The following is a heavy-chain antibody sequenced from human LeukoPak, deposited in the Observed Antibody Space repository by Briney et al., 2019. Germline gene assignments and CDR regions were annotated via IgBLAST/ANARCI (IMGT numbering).Heavy chain of an antibody. CDR1: GFTFSSYA. Sequence: GGSLRLSCAASGFTFSSYAMSWVRQAPGKXLEWVSAISGSGGSTYYADSVKGRFTISRDNSKNTLYLQMNSLRAEDTAVYYCAKDPSVGGSSSPFDYWGQGTLVTVSS. D-gene: IGHD6-6*01. CDR3: AKDPSVGGSSSPFDY. CDR2: ISGSGGST. J-gene: IGHJ4*02. V-gene: IGHV3-23*01.